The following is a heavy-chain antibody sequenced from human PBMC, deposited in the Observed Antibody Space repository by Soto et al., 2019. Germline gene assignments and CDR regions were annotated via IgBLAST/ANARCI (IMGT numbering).Heavy chain of an antibody. CDR1: GFTFDDYT. CDR2: ISWDGGST. CDR3: AKDIESSSWPNDAFDI. J-gene: IGHJ3*02. D-gene: IGHD6-13*01. Sequence: PGGSLRLSCAASGFTFDDYTMHWVRQAPGKGLEWVSLISWDGGSTYYADSVKGRFTISRDNSKNSLYLQMNSLRTEDTALYYCAKDIESSSWPNDAFDIWGQGTMVTVSS. V-gene: IGHV3-43*01.